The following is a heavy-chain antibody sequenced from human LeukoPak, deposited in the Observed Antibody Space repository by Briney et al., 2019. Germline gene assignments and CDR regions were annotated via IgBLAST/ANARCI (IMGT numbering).Heavy chain of an antibody. J-gene: IGHJ4*02. CDR3: ARGDFDF. Sequence: PGGSLRLSCAASGFALSSHWMTWVRQAPGKGLEWVASIKHDGSGKYYVDSVKGRFTISRDNAENSVSLQMSSLGAEDTALYYCARGDFDFWGQGTLVTVSS. CDR2: IKHDGSGK. V-gene: IGHV3-7*03. CDR1: GFALSSHW.